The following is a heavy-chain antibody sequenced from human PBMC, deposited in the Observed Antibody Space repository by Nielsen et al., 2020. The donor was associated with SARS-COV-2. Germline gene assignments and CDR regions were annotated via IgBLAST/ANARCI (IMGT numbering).Heavy chain of an antibody. J-gene: IGHJ6*03. CDR2: IYYSGST. V-gene: IGHV4-59*12. Sequence: SETLSLTCTVSGGSISSYYWSWIRQPPGKGLEWIGYIYYSGSTYYNPSLKSRVTISVDTSKNQFSLKLSSVTAADTAVYYCTRVPGSSWYYYYYYMDVWGKGTTVTVSS. CDR1: GGSISSYY. D-gene: IGHD6-13*01. CDR3: TRVPGSSWYYYYYYMDV.